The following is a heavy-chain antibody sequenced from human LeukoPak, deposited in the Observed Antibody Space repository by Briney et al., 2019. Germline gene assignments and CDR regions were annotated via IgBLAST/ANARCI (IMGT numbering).Heavy chain of an antibody. Sequence: GGSLRLSCAASGFTFSDYYMSWIRQAPGKGLEWVSYISSSGSTIYYADSVKGRFTISRDNSKNTLYLQMNSLRAEDTAVYYCAGWWELLSSAHRVHFDYWGQGTLVTVSS. CDR2: ISSSGSTI. J-gene: IGHJ4*02. V-gene: IGHV3-11*04. CDR1: GFTFSDYY. CDR3: AGWWELLSSAHRVHFDY. D-gene: IGHD1-26*01.